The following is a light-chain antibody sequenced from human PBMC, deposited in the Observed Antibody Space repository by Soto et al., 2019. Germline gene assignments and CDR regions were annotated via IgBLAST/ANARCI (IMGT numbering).Light chain of an antibody. CDR2: EVS. CDR3: SSYTNINTRAGV. V-gene: IGLV2-14*01. Sequence: QSVLTQPASVSGSPGQSITISCTGTSSDVGGYNYVSWYQQHPGKAPKLLIYEVSDRPSGVSHRFSGSKSGNTASLTISGLQAEDEAEYYCSSYTNINTRAGVFGTGTKLTVL. J-gene: IGLJ1*01. CDR1: SSDVGGYNY.